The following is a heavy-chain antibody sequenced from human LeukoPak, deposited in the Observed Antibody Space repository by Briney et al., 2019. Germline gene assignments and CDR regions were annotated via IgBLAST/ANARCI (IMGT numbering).Heavy chain of an antibody. Sequence: GGSLRLSCAASGFTFSSYSMNWVRQAPGKGLEWVSSISSSSSYIYYADSVKGRFTISRDNAKNSLYLQMNSLRAEDTAVYYCARDPQPEWPPPTTFDYWGQGTLVTVSS. D-gene: IGHD3-3*01. V-gene: IGHV3-21*01. CDR1: GFTFSSYS. CDR3: ARDPQPEWPPPTTFDY. J-gene: IGHJ4*02. CDR2: ISSSSSYI.